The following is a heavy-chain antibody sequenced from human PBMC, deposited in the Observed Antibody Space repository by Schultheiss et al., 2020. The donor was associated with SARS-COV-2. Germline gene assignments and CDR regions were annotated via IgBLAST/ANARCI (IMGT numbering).Heavy chain of an antibody. Sequence: SQTLSLTCTVSGGSISSYYWSWVRQPPGKGLEWIGEINHSGSTNYNPSLKSRVTISVDTSKNQFSLKLSSVTAADTALYYCARGPRGSSSFFGYGMDVWGQGTTVTVSS. CDR1: GGSISSYY. D-gene: IGHD6-6*01. V-gene: IGHV4-34*01. J-gene: IGHJ6*02. CDR2: INHSGST. CDR3: ARGPRGSSSFFGYGMDV.